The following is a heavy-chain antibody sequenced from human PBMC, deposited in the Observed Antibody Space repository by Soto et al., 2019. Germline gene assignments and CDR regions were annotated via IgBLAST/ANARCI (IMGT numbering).Heavy chain of an antibody. D-gene: IGHD6-25*01. J-gene: IGHJ2*01. Sequence: QVQLQESGPGLVKPSETLSLTCSVSGGSISPYHWSWIRQPPGKGLEWIGYISHSGATNYNPSLKRRITRPVDTSKKQFTLTLNSMTAADTAVYYCARLSGFFDLWGRGTLITVSS. V-gene: IGHV4-59*08. CDR1: GGSISPYH. CDR2: ISHSGAT. CDR3: ARLSGFFDL.